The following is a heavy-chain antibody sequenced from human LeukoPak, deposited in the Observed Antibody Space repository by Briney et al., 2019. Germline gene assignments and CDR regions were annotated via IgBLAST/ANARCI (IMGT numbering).Heavy chain of an antibody. CDR3: ARSNFDFWSGYTSGAFDI. Sequence: SETLSLTCTVAGRSFSSSGYYLTWIRQRPGKGLEWIVYIYYSGSTYHNPSLKSRLTISVDTSKNQFSLKLSSVTAADTAVYYCARSNFDFWSGYTSGAFDIWGQGTLVTVSS. CDR1: GRSFSSSGYY. V-gene: IGHV4-31*03. J-gene: IGHJ4*02. CDR2: IYYSGST. D-gene: IGHD3-3*01.